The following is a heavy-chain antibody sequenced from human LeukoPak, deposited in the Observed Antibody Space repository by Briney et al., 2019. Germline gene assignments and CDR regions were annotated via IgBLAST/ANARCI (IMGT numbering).Heavy chain of an antibody. D-gene: IGHD3-22*01. J-gene: IGHJ4*02. CDR1: GFSLTNFD. CDR3: ATTQAEGYYYDSSGYPRD. V-gene: IGHV3-30-3*01. CDR2: ISYDGSNK. Sequence: GGSLRLSCAASGFSLTNFDMNWIRQAPGKGLEWVAVISYDGSNKYYADSVKGRFTISRDNSKNTLYLQMNSLRAEDTAVYYCATTQAEGYYYDSSGYPRDWGQGTLVTVSS.